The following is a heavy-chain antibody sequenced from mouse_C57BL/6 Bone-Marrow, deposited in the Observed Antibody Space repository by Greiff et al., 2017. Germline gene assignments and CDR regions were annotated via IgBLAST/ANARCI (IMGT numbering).Heavy chain of an antibody. Sequence: VQLQQPGAELVKPGASVKLSCKASGYTFTSYWMHWVKQRPGRGLEWIGMIHPNSGSTNYNEKFKSKATLTVDKSSSTAYMQLSSLTSEDSAVYYCARRYGYYTPFAYWGQGTLVTVSA. CDR2: IHPNSGST. CDR3: ARRYGYYTPFAY. D-gene: IGHD2-3*01. CDR1: GYTFTSYW. V-gene: IGHV1-64*01. J-gene: IGHJ3*01.